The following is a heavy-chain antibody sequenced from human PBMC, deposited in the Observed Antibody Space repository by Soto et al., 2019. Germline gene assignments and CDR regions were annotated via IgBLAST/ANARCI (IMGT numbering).Heavy chain of an antibody. D-gene: IGHD2-15*01. CDR3: AREGLLFSGGIVFYGREV. V-gene: IGHV1-8*01. Sequence: QVQLVQPGAEGKKPGASVKVSCQASGYSFTRHDINWVRQAPGQGLEWMGWINPRSGNTGYAQTFLGRLTMTTDTSTSNAHMAMSGLKSADPSIYSWAREGLLFSGGIVFYGREVWGPGTTVSFPS. CDR2: INPRSGNT. J-gene: IGHJ6*02. CDR1: GYSFTRHD.